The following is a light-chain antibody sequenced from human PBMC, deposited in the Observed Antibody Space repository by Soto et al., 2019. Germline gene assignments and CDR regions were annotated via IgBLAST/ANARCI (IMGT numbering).Light chain of an antibody. CDR1: QSVSSSY. CDR3: QQYGGSPLLT. V-gene: IGKV3-20*01. Sequence: VLTQSPGTLSLSPGERATLSCRASQSVSSSYLFWYQQKPCQAPRLLLYATSSRATGIPDRFSGSGSGTDFTLTISRLEPEDFAVYYCQQYGGSPLLTFGQGTRLEIK. CDR2: ATS. J-gene: IGKJ5*01.